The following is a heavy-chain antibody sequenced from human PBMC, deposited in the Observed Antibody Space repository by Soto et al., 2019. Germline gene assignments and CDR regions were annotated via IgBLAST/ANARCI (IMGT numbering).Heavy chain of an antibody. CDR2: IYYSGST. CDR3: ARDFYDSSGYYFLDY. J-gene: IGHJ4*02. D-gene: IGHD3-22*01. V-gene: IGHV4-31*03. CDR1: GGSISSGGYY. Sequence: SETLSLTCTVSGGSISSGGYYWSWIRQHPGKGLEWIGYIYYSGSTYYNPSLKSRVTISVDTSKNQFSLKLSSVTAADTAVYYCARDFYDSSGYYFLDYWGQGTLVTVSS.